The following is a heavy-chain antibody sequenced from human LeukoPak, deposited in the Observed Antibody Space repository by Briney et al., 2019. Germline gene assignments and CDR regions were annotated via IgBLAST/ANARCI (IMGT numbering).Heavy chain of an antibody. CDR1: GYTFSSYY. V-gene: IGHV1-2*02. D-gene: IGHD6-25*01. CDR3: ERDCSDSSAGGNYYIDD. J-gene: IGHJ4*02. CDR2: ISPNGGGT. Sequence: GGSLRLSCAASGYTFSSYYMHWVRQAPGQGLEWVSCISPNGGGTNYAKTFKGRFTITRDTSMNTAYMELSTLRSDDTSVYYCERDCSDSSAGGNYYIDDWGQGTTVTVSS.